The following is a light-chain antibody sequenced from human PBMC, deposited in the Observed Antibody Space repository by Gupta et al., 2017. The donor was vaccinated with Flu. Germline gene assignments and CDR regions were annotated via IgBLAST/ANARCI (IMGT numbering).Light chain of an antibody. V-gene: IGLV2-14*01. CDR2: EVT. J-gene: IGLJ2*01. CDR1: TSDFDNYNY. CDR3: SSYTSGSTYVV. Sequence: QSALTHPASVPGSPGQSITISCTGPTSDFDNYNYLSWYQHHPGKVHKVIIYEVTRRPPGVSNRFSGSKSGNTASLTISGLQPEDEADYHCSSYTSGSTYVVFGGGTKLTVL.